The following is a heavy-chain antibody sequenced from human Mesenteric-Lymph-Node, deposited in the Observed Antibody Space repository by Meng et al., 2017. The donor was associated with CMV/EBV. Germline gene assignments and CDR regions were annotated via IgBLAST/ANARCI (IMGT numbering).Heavy chain of an antibody. J-gene: IGHJ4*02. CDR3: ARGLDYSGVFDY. D-gene: IGHD2-21*01. V-gene: IGHV1-69*06. CDR1: GGTFRTSG. CDR2: IIPDFGTE. Sequence: SCKASGGTFRTSGINWVRQAPGQGLEWMGGIIPDFGTEHYPQRFQGRVTITADRSTSTVYMELSSLRSDDTAVYYCARGLDYSGVFDYWGQGTLVTVSS.